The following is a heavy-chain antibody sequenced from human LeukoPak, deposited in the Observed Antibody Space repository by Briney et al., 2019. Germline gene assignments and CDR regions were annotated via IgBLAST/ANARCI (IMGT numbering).Heavy chain of an antibody. CDR2: IYYSGST. D-gene: IGHD4-17*01. V-gene: IGHV4-59*01. J-gene: IGHJ4*02. CDR1: GGSISSYY. Sequence: PSETLSLTCTVSGGSISSYYWSWIRQPPGKGLEWIGYIYYSGSTNYNPSLKSRVTISVDTSKNQFSLKLSSVTAADTAVYYCARGDYGDYNARPDYWGQGTKVTVSS. CDR3: ARGDYGDYNARPDY.